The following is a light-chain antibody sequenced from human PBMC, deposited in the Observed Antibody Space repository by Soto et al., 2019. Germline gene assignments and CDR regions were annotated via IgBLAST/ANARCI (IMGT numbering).Light chain of an antibody. CDR2: AAS. J-gene: IGKJ4*01. Sequence: DVVMTQTPVSLSVAPGRPSSSSCRSSQRLLHITVETFLFWYLQKPGQSPQLLIYAASTLHSGVPSRFSGSGFGTDFSLTITSLQPEDFATYYCQQSFNTPPTFGGGTKVDI. CDR3: QQSFNTPPT. CDR1: QRLLHITVETF. V-gene: IGKV2-29*01.